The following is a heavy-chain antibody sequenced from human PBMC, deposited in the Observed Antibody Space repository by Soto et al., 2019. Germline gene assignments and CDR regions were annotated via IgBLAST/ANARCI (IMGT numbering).Heavy chain of an antibody. J-gene: IGHJ4*02. V-gene: IGHV3-33*01. D-gene: IGHD3-10*01. CDR3: ASALETGDY. CDR1: GFTFSNYG. Sequence: QVPLVESGGGVVQPGRSLRLSCVAAGFTFSNYGMHWVRQAPGKGPEWVAVIWYDGSNKDYADSVKGRFTISRDNSRNTLYLQRNSLRAEDTAVYYCASALETGDYWGQGTLVTVSS. CDR2: IWYDGSNK.